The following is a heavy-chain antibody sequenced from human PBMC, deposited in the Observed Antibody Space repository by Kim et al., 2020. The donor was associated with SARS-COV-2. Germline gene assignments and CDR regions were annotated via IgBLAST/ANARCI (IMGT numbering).Heavy chain of an antibody. CDR3: ARGVVPDY. Sequence: GSNKYNLDSVKGRFTISRDNSKNTLYLQMNSLRAEDTAVYYCARGVVPDYWGQGTLVTVSS. D-gene: IGHD2-15*01. V-gene: IGHV3-30*01. J-gene: IGHJ4*02. CDR2: GSNK.